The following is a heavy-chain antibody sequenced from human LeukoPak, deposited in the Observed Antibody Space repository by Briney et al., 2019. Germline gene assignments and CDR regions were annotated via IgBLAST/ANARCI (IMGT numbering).Heavy chain of an antibody. CDR3: ARRGSDSSVDY. D-gene: IGHD3-22*01. CDR1: GGSISSYY. V-gene: IGHV4-59*08. CDR2: IYYSGST. Sequence: KPSETLSLTCTVSGGSISSYYWSWIRQPPGKGLEWIGYIYYSGSTNYNPSLKSRVTISVDTSKNQFSLKLSSVTAADTAVYYCARRGSDSSVDYWGQGTLVTVSS. J-gene: IGHJ4*02.